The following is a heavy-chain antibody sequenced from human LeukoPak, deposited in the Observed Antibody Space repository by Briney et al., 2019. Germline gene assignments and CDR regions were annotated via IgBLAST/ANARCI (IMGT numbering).Heavy chain of an antibody. D-gene: IGHD3-22*01. CDR1: EYTFTSYY. J-gene: IGHJ5*02. CDR2: INPSCGST. Sequence: GASVKVSCKASEYTFTSYYIHWVRQAPGQGLEWMGIINPSCGSTSYAQKFQGRVTMTRDTSTSTVYMELRSLRSDDTAVYYCARDRAYYYDSSGYYYEKNWFDPWGQGTLVTVSS. V-gene: IGHV1-46*01. CDR3: ARDRAYYYDSSGYYYEKNWFDP.